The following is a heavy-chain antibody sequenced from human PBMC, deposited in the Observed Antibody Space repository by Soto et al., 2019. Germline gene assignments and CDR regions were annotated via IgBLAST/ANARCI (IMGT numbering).Heavy chain of an antibody. V-gene: IGHV4-4*08. CDR2: VFSSGYSETT. J-gene: IGHJ5*02. CDR3: ARRNGLASDFDP. D-gene: IGHD6-13*01. CDR1: GGSISSYY. Sequence: SETLSLTCTVSGGSISSYYWSWIRQPPGKGLEWIGYVFSSGYSETTHYNPSLKSRVAISVDTSKNQFSLKLNSVTAADTAVYYCARRNGLASDFDPWGQGTQVTVSS.